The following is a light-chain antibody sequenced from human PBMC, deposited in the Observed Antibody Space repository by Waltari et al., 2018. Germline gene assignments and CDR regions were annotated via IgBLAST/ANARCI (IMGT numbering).Light chain of an antibody. CDR1: QSISTY. CDR2: SSS. CDR3: QQSYSSPQT. V-gene: IGKV1-39*01. Sequence: DIHMTQSPSSPSGSVGDRVTITCRASQSISTYLNWYQQKPGKAPKLLISSSSSLQSGVPSRFSGSGSGTDFTLTISSLQPEDFATYYCQQSYSSPQTFGQGTKVEIK. J-gene: IGKJ1*01.